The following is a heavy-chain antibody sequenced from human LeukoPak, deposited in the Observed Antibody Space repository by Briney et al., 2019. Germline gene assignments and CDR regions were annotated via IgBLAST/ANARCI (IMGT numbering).Heavy chain of an antibody. V-gene: IGHV3-9*01. CDR2: ISWNSGSI. D-gene: IGHD6-19*01. Sequence: QSGRSLRLSCAASGFTFDDYAMHWVRQAPGKGLEWVSGISWNSGSIGYADSVKGRFTISRDNAKNSLYLQMNSLRAEDTALYYCAKGGGYSSGWYWFDYWGQGTLVTVSS. J-gene: IGHJ4*02. CDR3: AKGGGYSSGWYWFDY. CDR1: GFTFDDYA.